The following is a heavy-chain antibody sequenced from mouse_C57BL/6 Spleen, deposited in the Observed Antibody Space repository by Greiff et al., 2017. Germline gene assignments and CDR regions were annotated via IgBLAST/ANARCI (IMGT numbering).Heavy chain of an antibody. J-gene: IGHJ4*01. CDR3: ARSGDYEAMDY. Sequence: QVQLQQPGAELVRPGTSVKLSCKASGYTFTSYWMHWVKQRPGQGLEWIGVIDPSDSYTNYNQKFKGKATWTVDTSSSTAYMQLSSLTSEDSAVYYCARSGDYEAMDYWGQGTSVTVSS. D-gene: IGHD3-1*01. V-gene: IGHV1-59*01. CDR1: GYTFTSYW. CDR2: IDPSDSYT.